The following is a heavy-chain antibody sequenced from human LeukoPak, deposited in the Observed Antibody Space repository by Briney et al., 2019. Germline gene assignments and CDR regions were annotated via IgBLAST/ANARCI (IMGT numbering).Heavy chain of an antibody. D-gene: IGHD2-2*01. J-gene: IGHJ6*02. CDR2: ISSSSSYI. V-gene: IGHV3-21*01. Sequence: PGGSLRLSCAASGFTFSSYSMNWVRQAPGKGLEWVSSISSSSSYIYYADSVKGRFTISRDNAKNSLYLQMNSLRAEDTAVYYCASLGGYCSSTSCYRSYYGMGVWGQGTTVTVSS. CDR3: ASLGGYCSSTSCYRSYYGMGV. CDR1: GFTFSSYS.